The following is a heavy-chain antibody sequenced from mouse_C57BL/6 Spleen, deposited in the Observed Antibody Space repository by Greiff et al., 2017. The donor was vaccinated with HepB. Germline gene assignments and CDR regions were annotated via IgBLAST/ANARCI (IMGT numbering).Heavy chain of an antibody. J-gene: IGHJ3*01. CDR3: ARFDGYLAY. CDR1: GFTFSSYG. Sequence: EVHLVESGGDLVKPGGSLKLSCAASGFTFSSYGMSWVRQTPDKRLEWVATISSGGSYTYYPDSVKGRFTISRDNAKNTLYLQMSSLKSEDTAMYYCARFDGYLAYWGQGTLVTVSA. V-gene: IGHV5-6*01. D-gene: IGHD2-3*01. CDR2: ISSGGSYT.